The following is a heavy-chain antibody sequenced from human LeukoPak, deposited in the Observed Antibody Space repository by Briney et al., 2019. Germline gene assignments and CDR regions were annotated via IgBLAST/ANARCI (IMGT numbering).Heavy chain of an antibody. D-gene: IGHD1-26*01. CDR1: GGSISSYY. CDR2: IYYTGNT. CDR3: ASRTSGTHYFEY. J-gene: IGHJ4*02. Sequence: SETLSLTCTVSGGSISSYYWTWIRQPPGKGLEWIGYIYYTGNTNYNPSLKSRVTISVDTSKNHFSLKLSSVTAADTAVYYCASRTSGTHYFEYWGQGTLVTVSS. V-gene: IGHV4-59*08.